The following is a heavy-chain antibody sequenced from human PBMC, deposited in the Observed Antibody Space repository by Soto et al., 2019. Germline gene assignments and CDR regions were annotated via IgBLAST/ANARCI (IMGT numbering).Heavy chain of an antibody. V-gene: IGHV1-2*02. CDR2: INPNSGGT. D-gene: IGHD6-19*01. Sequence: CCKARRDAKKGNYLHSPQQATGEGLEWMGWINPNSGGTNYAQKFQGRVTMTRDTSISTAYMELSSLRAEDTAVYYCARAGVGSGWYQYGMDVWGQGTTVTVTS. J-gene: IGHJ6*02. CDR3: ARAGVGSGWYQYGMDV. CDR1: RDAKKGNY.